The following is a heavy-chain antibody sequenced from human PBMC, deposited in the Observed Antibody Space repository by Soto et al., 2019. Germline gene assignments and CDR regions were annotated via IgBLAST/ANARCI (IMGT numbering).Heavy chain of an antibody. CDR3: ARDVGVVAADAPDYYYDGMDI. D-gene: IGHD2-15*01. J-gene: IGHJ6*02. Sequence: QVQLVQSGAEVKKPGASVKVSCKASGYTFTSYDINWVRQATGQGLEWMGWMNPNSGNTGYAQKFQGRVTMTRNTSISTAYMELRRLRAEDTAVYYFARDVGVVAADAPDYYYDGMDIWGQGTMVSVSS. CDR1: GYTFTSYD. V-gene: IGHV1-8*01. CDR2: MNPNSGNT.